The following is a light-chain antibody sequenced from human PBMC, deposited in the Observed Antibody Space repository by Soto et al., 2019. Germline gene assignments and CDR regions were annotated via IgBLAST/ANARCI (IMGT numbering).Light chain of an antibody. CDR1: SSDVGGYNY. V-gene: IGLV2-14*01. CDR2: EVS. Sequence: QPVLTQPASVSGSPGQSITISCSGTSSDVGGYNYVSWYQQHPGKAPKLMIYEVSNRPSGVSNRFSGSKSGNTASLTISGLQAEDEADYYCTSYTSSSTVLFGGGTQLTVL. J-gene: IGLJ3*02. CDR3: TSYTSSSTVL.